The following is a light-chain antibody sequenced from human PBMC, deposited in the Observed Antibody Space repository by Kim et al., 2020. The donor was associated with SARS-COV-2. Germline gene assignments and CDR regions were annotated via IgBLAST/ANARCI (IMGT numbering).Light chain of an antibody. V-gene: IGKV1-5*03. CDR2: KTS. Sequence: LSASVGDRVTIPCRASQSIGDWLAWYQQEPGKAPKLLIYKTSNLESGVPSRFSGSGSGTEFTLTINSLQPDDFATYYCQQYNSYYTFGQGTKLEI. CDR3: QQYNSYYT. CDR1: QSIGDW. J-gene: IGKJ2*01.